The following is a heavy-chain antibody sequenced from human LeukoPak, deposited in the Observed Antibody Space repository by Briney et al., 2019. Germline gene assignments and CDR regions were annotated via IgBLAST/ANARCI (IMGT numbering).Heavy chain of an antibody. D-gene: IGHD3-10*01. CDR3: ASELLWFGELPGYYMDV. Sequence: PGGSLRLSCAASGFTFSSYWMSWVRQAPGKGLEWVANIKQDGSEKYYVDSVKGRFTISRDNAKNSLYLQMNSLRAEDTAVYYRASELLWFGELPGYYMDVWGKGTTVTVSS. V-gene: IGHV3-7*01. J-gene: IGHJ6*03. CDR2: IKQDGSEK. CDR1: GFTFSSYW.